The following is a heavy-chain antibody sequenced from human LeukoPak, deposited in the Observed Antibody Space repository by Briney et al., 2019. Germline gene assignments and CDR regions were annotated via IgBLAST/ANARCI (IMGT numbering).Heavy chain of an antibody. CDR2: ISYDGNNK. Sequence: AGSLTLSCAASGFTFSTSIMHWVRQAPGKGLEWVAVISYDGNNKYYADSVKGRFTISRDNSKSTLYVQMNSLRAEDTAVYYCAKEVIAAGGNFEYWGQGTLVTVSS. CDR1: GFTFSTSI. D-gene: IGHD6-13*01. V-gene: IGHV3-30*18. CDR3: AKEVIAAGGNFEY. J-gene: IGHJ4*02.